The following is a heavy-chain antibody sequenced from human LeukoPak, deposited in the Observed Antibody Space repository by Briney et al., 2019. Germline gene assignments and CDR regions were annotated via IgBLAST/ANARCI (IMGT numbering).Heavy chain of an antibody. V-gene: IGHV4-39*01. Sequence: SETLSLTCTVSGGSISSSSYYWGWIRQPPGKGLEWIGSIYYSGSTYYNTSLKSRVTISVDRSKNQFSLKLSSVTAADTAVYYCARLGSYWDYYYYMDVWGKGTTVTVSS. CDR3: ARLGSYWDYYYYMDV. CDR1: GGSISSSSYY. D-gene: IGHD1-26*01. J-gene: IGHJ6*03. CDR2: IYYSGST.